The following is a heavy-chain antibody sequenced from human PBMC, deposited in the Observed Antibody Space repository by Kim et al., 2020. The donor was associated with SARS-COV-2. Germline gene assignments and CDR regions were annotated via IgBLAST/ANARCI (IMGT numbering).Heavy chain of an antibody. CDR2: IYYSGSTYSGST. CDR3: ARLVTNTPSWFDP. J-gene: IGHJ5*02. Sequence: SETLSLTCTVSGGSISSGGYYWSWIRQHPGKGLEWIGYIYYSGSTYSGSTYYNPSLKSRVTISVDTSKNQFSLKLSSVTAADTAVYYCARLVTNTPSWFDPWGQGTLVTVSS. V-gene: IGHV4-31*03. CDR1: GGSISSGGYY.